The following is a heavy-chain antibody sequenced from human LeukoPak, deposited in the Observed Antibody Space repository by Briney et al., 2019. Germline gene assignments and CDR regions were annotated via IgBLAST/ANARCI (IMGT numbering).Heavy chain of an antibody. J-gene: IGHJ4*02. CDR3: ATPMVRGVYYFDY. CDR2: INPNSGGT. V-gene: IGHV1-2*02. CDR1: GYTFTGYY. D-gene: IGHD3-10*01. Sequence: ASVKVSCKASGYTFTGYYMHWVRQAPGQGLEWMGWINPNSGGTNYAQKFQGRVTMTRDTSISTAYMELSRLRSDDTAVYYCATPMVRGVYYFDYWGQGTLVTVSS.